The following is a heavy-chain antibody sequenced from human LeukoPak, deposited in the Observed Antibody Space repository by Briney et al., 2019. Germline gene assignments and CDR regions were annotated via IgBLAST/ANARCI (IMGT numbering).Heavy chain of an antibody. Sequence: PGGSLRLSCAASGFTFSSFWMHWVRQPPGKGLVWVSGINSDGSTTGYADSVKGRFTTSRDNSKNTLFLQMNSLRADDTAVYYCAKAYGNSGYFQLPIDFWGQGTLVTVSS. V-gene: IGHV3-74*01. CDR3: AKAYGNSGYFQLPIDF. D-gene: IGHD3-22*01. CDR2: INSDGSTT. CDR1: GFTFSSFW. J-gene: IGHJ4*02.